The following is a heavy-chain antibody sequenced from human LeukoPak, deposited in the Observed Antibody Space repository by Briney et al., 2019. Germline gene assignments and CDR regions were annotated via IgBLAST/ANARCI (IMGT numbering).Heavy chain of an antibody. V-gene: IGHV1-46*01. CDR2: INPSGRST. CDR3: ARDLKGFDY. CDR1: GYTFTSYY. J-gene: IGHJ4*02. Sequence: GASVKVSCKASGYTFTSYYMHWVRQAPGQGLEWIGIINPSGRSTSYAQKSQGRVTMTRDTSTSTVYMELSSLRSEDTAVYYCARDLKGFDYWGQGTLVTVSS.